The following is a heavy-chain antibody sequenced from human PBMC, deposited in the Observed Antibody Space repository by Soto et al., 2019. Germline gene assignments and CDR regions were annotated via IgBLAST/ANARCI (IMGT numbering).Heavy chain of an antibody. CDR2: IYYSGST. CDR3: ARHPTVTEYYFDY. J-gene: IGHJ4*02. V-gene: IGHV4-61*01. Sequence: SVTLSVTCTVSGGSVSSRSCCWILIRQPPGKGLEWIGYIYYSGSTNYNPSLKSRVTISVDTSKNQFSLKLSSVTAADTAVYYCARHPTVTEYYFDYWGQGTLVTVSS. D-gene: IGHD4-17*01. CDR1: GGSVSSRSCC.